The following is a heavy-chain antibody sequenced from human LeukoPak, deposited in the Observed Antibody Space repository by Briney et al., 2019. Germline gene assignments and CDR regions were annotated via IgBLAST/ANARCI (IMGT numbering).Heavy chain of an antibody. Sequence: GGSLRLSCAASEFTFTTYGMHWVRQAPGKGLEWVAFIYYDGSNIYYADYVKGRFTISRDISKNTLYLLMDSLRAEDTAIYYCARDWKTNSFDYWGQGTLVTVSS. CDR3: ARDWKTNSFDY. CDR1: EFTFTTYG. CDR2: IYYDGSNI. D-gene: IGHD1-1*01. J-gene: IGHJ4*02. V-gene: IGHV3-33*01.